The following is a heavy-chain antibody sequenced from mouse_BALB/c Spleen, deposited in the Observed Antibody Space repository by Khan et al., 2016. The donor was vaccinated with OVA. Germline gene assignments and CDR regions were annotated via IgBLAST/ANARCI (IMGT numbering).Heavy chain of an antibody. D-gene: IGHD4-1*01. CDR1: GFTFSSYS. V-gene: IGHV5-6*01. CDR3: ASHLTGSFVY. J-gene: IGHJ3*01. CDR2: LRSVGYYT. Sequence: EVELVASGGDLVKPGGSLKLSCAASGFTFSSYSMSWVRQTPDKRLEWVTTLRSVGYYTYYPDSVTGRFTISRDNAKNTLYLQMSSLKSEDTAMYYGASHLTGSFVYWGQGTLGTVSA.